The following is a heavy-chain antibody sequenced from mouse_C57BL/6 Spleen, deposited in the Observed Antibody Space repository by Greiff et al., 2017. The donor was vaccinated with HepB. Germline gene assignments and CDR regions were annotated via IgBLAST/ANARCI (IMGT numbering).Heavy chain of an antibody. CDR2: IHPSDSDT. CDR3: AIERYYYGSSYEAWFAY. Sequence: VQLQQPGAELVKPGASVKVSCKASSYTFTSYWMHWVKQRPGQGLEWIGRIHPSDSDTNYNQKFKGKATLTVDKSSSTAYMQLSSLTSEDSAVYYCAIERYYYGSSYEAWFAYWGQGTLVTVSA. V-gene: IGHV1-74*01. D-gene: IGHD1-1*01. CDR1: SYTFTSYW. J-gene: IGHJ3*01.